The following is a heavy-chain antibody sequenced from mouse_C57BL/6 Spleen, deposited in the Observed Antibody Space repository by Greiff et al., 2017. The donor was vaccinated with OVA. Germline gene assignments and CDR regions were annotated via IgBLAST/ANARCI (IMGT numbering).Heavy chain of an antibody. V-gene: IGHV10-1*01. CDR1: GFSFNTYA. Sequence: EAGGGLVQPKGSLKLSCAASGFSFNTYAMNWVRQAPGKGLEWVARIRINSNNYATYYADSVTDRFTISRDDSESMLYLKMNNLKTEDTAMYYCVGGPSVYDYDGYFDVWGTGTTVTVSS. CDR2: IRINSNNYAT. J-gene: IGHJ1*03. D-gene: IGHD2-4*01. CDR3: VGGPSVYDYDGYFDV.